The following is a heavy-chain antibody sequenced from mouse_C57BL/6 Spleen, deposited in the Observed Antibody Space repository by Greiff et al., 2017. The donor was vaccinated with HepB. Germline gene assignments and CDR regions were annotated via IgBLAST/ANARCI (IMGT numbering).Heavy chain of an antibody. J-gene: IGHJ1*03. D-gene: IGHD2-4*01. Sequence: EVQLVESGGGLVQPKGSLKLSCAASGFSFNTYAMNWVRQAPGKGLEWVARIRSKSNNYATYYADSVKDRFTISRDDSESMLYLQMNNLKTEDTAMYYCVRSDYDDWYFDVWGTGTTVTVSS. CDR1: GFSFNTYA. CDR3: VRSDYDDWYFDV. V-gene: IGHV10-1*01. CDR2: IRSKSNNYAT.